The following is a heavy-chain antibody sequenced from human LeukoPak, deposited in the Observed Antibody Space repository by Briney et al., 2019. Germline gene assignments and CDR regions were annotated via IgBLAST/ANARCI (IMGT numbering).Heavy chain of an antibody. J-gene: IGHJ6*02. V-gene: IGHV3-23*01. CDR1: GFTFSSYA. CDR2: ISGSGGST. D-gene: IGHD3-10*01. CDR3: ARDRFMVRGVKYYYYYGMDV. Sequence: PGGSLRLSCAASGFTFSSYAMSWVRQAPGKGLEWVSAISGSGGSTYYADSVKGRFTISRDNSKNTLYLQMNSLRAEDTAVYYCARDRFMVRGVKYYYYYGMDVWGQGTTVTVSS.